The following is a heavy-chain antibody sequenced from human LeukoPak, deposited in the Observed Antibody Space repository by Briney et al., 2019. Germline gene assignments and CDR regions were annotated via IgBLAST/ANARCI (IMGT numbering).Heavy chain of an antibody. J-gene: IGHJ5*02. D-gene: IGHD2-2*01. CDR1: GGSISSYY. V-gene: IGHV4-59*08. CDR3: ASLPCSSCYEGWFDP. CDR2: IYYSGST. Sequence: SETLSLTCTVSGGSISSYYWSWIRQPPGKGLEWIGYIYYSGSTNYNPSLKSRVTISVDTSKNQFSLKLSSVTVADTAVYYCASLPCSSCYEGWFDPWGQGTLVTVSS.